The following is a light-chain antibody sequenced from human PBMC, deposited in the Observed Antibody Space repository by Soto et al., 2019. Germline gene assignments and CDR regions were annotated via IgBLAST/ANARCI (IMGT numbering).Light chain of an antibody. CDR3: QQYSNSPPLT. CDR2: AAS. V-gene: IGKV3-20*01. J-gene: IGKJ4*01. Sequence: EIVLTQSLAPPSLSPGERATLSCRASQSGNSNYLAWYQQKPVQAPRLLFKAASSRATALPDRFSGSGSGTDFTLTISRLEPEDFAVYYCQQYSNSPPLTFGGGTKVDIK. CDR1: QSGNSNY.